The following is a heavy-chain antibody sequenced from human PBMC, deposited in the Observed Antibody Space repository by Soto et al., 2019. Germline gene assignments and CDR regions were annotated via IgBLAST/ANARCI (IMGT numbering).Heavy chain of an antibody. D-gene: IGHD6-13*01. Sequence: QVQLVESGGGVVQPGRSLRLSCAASGFTFSSYAMHWVRQAPGKGLEWVAVISYDGSNKYYADSVKGRFTISRDNSKNTLYLQMNSLRAEDTAVYYCARVLKPIAAHYYYYGMDVWGQGTTVTVSS. CDR3: ARVLKPIAAHYYYYGMDV. J-gene: IGHJ6*02. CDR1: GFTFSSYA. CDR2: ISYDGSNK. V-gene: IGHV3-30-3*01.